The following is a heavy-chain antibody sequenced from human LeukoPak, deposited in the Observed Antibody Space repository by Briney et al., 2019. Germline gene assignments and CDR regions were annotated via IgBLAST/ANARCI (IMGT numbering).Heavy chain of an antibody. V-gene: IGHV4-59*01. CDR2: INYSGST. J-gene: IGHJ3*02. D-gene: IGHD1-1*01. CDR3: ARDPLSTNDFDI. CDR1: GGSITNSY. Sequence: SETLSLTCTVSGGSITNSYWNWIRQSPGKGLEWIGYINYSGSTNYNPSLKSRVTISVDTSKNQFSLKVSSVTAADTAVYFCARDPLSTNDFDIWGQGTMVTVSS.